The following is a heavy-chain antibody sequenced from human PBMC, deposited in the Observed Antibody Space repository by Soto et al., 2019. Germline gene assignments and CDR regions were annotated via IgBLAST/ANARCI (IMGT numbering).Heavy chain of an antibody. Sequence: QVQLQESGPGLVKPSETLSLTCTVSGGSISSYYWSWIRQPPGKGLEWIGYIYYSGSTNYNPSLTSRVTLSVDSSKTQFSLKRSSVTAADTAVYYCARHETTVIAGGNWGQGTLVTVSS. V-gene: IGHV4-59*08. J-gene: IGHJ4*02. CDR2: IYYSGST. D-gene: IGHD4-17*01. CDR1: GGSISSYY. CDR3: ARHETTVIAGGN.